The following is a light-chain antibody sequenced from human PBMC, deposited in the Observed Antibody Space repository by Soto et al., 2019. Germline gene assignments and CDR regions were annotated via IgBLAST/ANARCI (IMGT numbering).Light chain of an antibody. V-gene: IGKV1D-12*01. J-gene: IGKJ5*01. CDR1: QGISSW. CDR3: QQAYSFPRT. Sequence: DIQMTQSPSSVSASVGDRVTITCRASQGISSWLVWYQQKPGKAPKLLIYAASSLQSGVPSRFSGSGSGTDFTLTISSLQPEDFATYYCQQAYSFPRTFGQGTRLEIK. CDR2: AAS.